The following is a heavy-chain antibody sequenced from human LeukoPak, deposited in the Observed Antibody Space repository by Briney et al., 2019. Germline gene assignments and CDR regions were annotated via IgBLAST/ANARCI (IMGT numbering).Heavy chain of an antibody. CDR2: IKPNSGGT. CDR3: ARFGLGKHIEVAGIPFDI. Sequence: ASVKVSCKASGYKFTGYYMHWVRQVPGQGLEWMGRIKPNSGGTNYAQKFQGRVTMTTDTSTSTAYMELRSLRSDDTAVYYCARFGLGKHIEVAGIPFDIWGQGTMVTVSS. J-gene: IGHJ3*02. V-gene: IGHV1-2*06. D-gene: IGHD6-19*01. CDR1: GYKFTGYY.